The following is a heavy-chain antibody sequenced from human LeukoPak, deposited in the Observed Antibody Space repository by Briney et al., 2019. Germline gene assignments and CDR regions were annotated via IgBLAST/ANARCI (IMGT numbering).Heavy chain of an antibody. J-gene: IGHJ3*01. D-gene: IGHD7-27*01. CDR1: GGSFSRHA. CDR3: ARTRIWGSRSDAFDF. CDR2: IIPMLGTA. V-gene: IGHV1-69*05. Sequence: SVKVSCAASGGSFSRHALNWVRQAPGQGLEWMGGIIPMLGTANYADHLRDRVTITTDESTSTVYMELSSLRSEDTATYYCARTRIWGSRSDAFDFCGQGALVTVSS.